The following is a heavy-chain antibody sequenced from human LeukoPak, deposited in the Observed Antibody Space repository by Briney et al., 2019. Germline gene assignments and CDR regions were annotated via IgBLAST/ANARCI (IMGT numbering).Heavy chain of an antibody. CDR3: AKDSGSSGWFFDY. D-gene: IGHD6-19*01. CDR2: ITGSGGTT. Sequence: PGGSLRLSCAASGFTFSRYAMSGVRQAPGKGLEWVSAITGSGGTTYYADSVKGRFTISRDNSKNTLFLQMNSLRAEDTAVYYCAKDSGSSGWFFDYWGQGTLVTVSS. J-gene: IGHJ4*02. V-gene: IGHV3-23*01. CDR1: GFTFSRYA.